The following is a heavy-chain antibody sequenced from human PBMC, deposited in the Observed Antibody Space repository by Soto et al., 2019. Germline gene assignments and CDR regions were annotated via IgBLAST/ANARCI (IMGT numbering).Heavy chain of an antibody. J-gene: IGHJ4*02. D-gene: IGHD2-15*01. CDR3: AIRCGGGSCYGY. Sequence: EVQLLESGGGLVQPGGSLRLSCAASGFTFSSYAMSWVRQAPGKGLEWVSAISGSGGSTYYADSVKGRFTISRDNSKNTLSLQMNSLRAEDTAVYYCAIRCGGGSCYGYWGRGTLVTVSS. CDR2: ISGSGGST. CDR1: GFTFSSYA. V-gene: IGHV3-23*01.